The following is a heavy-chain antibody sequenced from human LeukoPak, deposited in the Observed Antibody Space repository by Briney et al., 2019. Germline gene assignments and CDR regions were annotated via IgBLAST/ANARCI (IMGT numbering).Heavy chain of an antibody. J-gene: IGHJ1*01. CDR3: ASEGYCSGGSCYFFQH. CDR2: INPNSGGT. Sequence: ASVKVSCKASGYTFTSYGISWVRQAPGQGLEWMGRINPNSGGTNYAQKFQGRVTMTRDTSISTAYMELSRLRSDDTAVYYCASEGYCSGGSCYFFQHWGQGTLVTVSS. V-gene: IGHV1-2*06. CDR1: GYTFTSYG. D-gene: IGHD2-15*01.